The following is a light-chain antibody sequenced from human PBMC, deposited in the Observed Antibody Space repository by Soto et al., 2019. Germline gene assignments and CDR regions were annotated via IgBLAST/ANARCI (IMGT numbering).Light chain of an antibody. J-gene: IGKJ2*01. CDR1: QSISSW. V-gene: IGKV1-5*01. Sequence: DIQMTQSPSTLSASVGDRVTITCRASQSISSWLAWYQQKPGKAPNLLIYDASSLESGVPSRFSGSGSGTEFTLTISSLQPDDFETYYCQQYNSYSPFTFGQGTKLEIK. CDR3: QQYNSYSPFT. CDR2: DAS.